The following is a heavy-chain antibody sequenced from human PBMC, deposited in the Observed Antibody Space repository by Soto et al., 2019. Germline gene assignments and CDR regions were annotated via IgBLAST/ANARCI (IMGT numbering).Heavy chain of an antibody. V-gene: IGHV2-5*02. Sequence: QITLKESGPSLVKPTQTLTLTCTFSGFSLTTRGVGVGWIRQPPVKALECLALIYWDDDKRYSPSLHSRLSTTKHTSKNQVVLTMTNLDPVDTATYYCAHIPNYYQYDWFAPWGQGTLVSVSS. CDR1: GFSLTTRGVG. CDR3: AHIPNYYQYDWFAP. J-gene: IGHJ5*02. D-gene: IGHD3-16*01. CDR2: IYWDDDK.